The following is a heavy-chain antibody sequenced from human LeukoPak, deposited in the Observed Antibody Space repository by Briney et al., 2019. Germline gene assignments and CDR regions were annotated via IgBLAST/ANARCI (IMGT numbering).Heavy chain of an antibody. CDR3: ARDQRVTGRPHIDY. CDR1: GFTFRNHW. CDR2: ISSDGSST. Sequence: PGGSLTLSCAASGFTFRNHWMHWVRQTPGKGLVWDSRISSDGSSTTYADSVKGRFTISRDNAKNTLYLQMNNLRAEDTAMYYCARDQRVTGRPHIDYWGQGTLVIVSS. V-gene: IGHV3-74*03. J-gene: IGHJ4*02. D-gene: IGHD6-6*01.